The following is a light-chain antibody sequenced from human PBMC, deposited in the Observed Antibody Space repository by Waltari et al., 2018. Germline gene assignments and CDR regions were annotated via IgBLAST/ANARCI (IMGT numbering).Light chain of an antibody. V-gene: IGLV2-23*02. CDR1: SSAAGRYNL. CDR2: GVS. Sequence: QSALPQPASLSGSPGQSTTISSTGPSSAAGRYNLFSWYQQRPGKAPKLIIYGVSKRPSGVSNRFSGSKSGNTASLTISGLRTEDEADYYCCSYAGGSAFVFGTGTKITVL. CDR3: CSYAGGSAFV. J-gene: IGLJ1*01.